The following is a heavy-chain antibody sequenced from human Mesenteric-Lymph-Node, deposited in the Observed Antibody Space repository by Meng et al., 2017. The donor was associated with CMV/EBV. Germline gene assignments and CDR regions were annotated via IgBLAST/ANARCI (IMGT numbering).Heavy chain of an antibody. V-gene: IGHV3-30*02. CDR2: IPFDGSNK. J-gene: IGHJ4*02. D-gene: IGHD2-2*01. Sequence: GGSLRLSCAASGFTFSSYGMYWVRQAPGKRLEWVSFIPFDGSNKYYADSVKGRFTISRDNSKNTLYLQMNSLRAEDTAVYYCAKRGQGYCSTTNCPGPFDYWGQGTLVTVSS. CDR1: GFTFSSYG. CDR3: AKRGQGYCSTTNCPGPFDY.